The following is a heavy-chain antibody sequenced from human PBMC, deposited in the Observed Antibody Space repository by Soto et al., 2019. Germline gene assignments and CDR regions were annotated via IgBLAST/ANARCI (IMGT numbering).Heavy chain of an antibody. CDR3: ARGIEGWYQGRYYYGMDV. J-gene: IGHJ6*02. CDR2: INHSGST. Sequence: SETLSLTCAVYGGSFSGYYWTWIRQPPGTGLEWIGEINHSGSTNYNPSLKSRVTISVDTSKNQFSLKLTSVTAADTAVYYCARGIEGWYQGRYYYGMDVWGQGTTVT. CDR1: GGSFSGYY. V-gene: IGHV4-34*01. D-gene: IGHD6-19*01.